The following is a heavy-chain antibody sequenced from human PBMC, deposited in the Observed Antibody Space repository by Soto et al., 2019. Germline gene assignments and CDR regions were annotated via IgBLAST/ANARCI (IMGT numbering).Heavy chain of an antibody. V-gene: IGHV1-69*01. Sequence: QVQLVQSGAEVKKPGSSVKVSCKASRGTFSTHGITWVRQAPGQGLEWMGGIIPIFGTSNYAPKFQGSVPLTPDESTRPSYMQFSILSSEDTTLYYRDTRGGGAGYCSGGRCDFDYWGQGTLVTVSS. D-gene: IGHD2-15*01. J-gene: IGHJ4*02. CDR2: IIPIFGTS. CDR1: RGTFSTHG. CDR3: DTRGGGAGYCSGGRCDFDY.